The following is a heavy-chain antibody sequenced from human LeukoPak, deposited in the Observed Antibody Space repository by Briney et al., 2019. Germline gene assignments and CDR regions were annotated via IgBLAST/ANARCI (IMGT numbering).Heavy chain of an antibody. D-gene: IGHD3-22*01. J-gene: IGHJ4*02. V-gene: IGHV4-38-2*01. Sequence: SETLSLTCAVSGYSISSGYYWCWIRQPPAKGLEWMVSSYHSGSTYYHPSLKSRVTISVDTSKNQFSLKLSSVTAADTAVYYCARLVLARFYDSSGYFDYWGQGTLVTVSS. CDR3: ARLVLARFYDSSGYFDY. CDR2: SYHSGST. CDR1: GYSISSGYY.